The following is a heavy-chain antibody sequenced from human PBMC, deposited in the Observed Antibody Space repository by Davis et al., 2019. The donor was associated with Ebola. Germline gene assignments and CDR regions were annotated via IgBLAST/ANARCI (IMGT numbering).Heavy chain of an antibody. CDR2: MNPNSGNT. Sequence: ASVKVSCKASGYTFTSYDINWVRQATGQGLEWMGWMNPNSGNTGYAQKFQGRVTMTRNTSISTAYMELSRLRSDDTAVYYCARDPDTMIVVVITPSGMDVWGQGTTVTVSS. D-gene: IGHD3-22*01. CDR1: GYTFTSYD. V-gene: IGHV1-8*01. CDR3: ARDPDTMIVVVITPSGMDV. J-gene: IGHJ6*02.